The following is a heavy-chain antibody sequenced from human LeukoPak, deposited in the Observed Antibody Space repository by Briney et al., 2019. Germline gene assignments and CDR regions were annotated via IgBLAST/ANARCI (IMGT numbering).Heavy chain of an antibody. CDR3: TRDTDFGSPTNYFDH. CDR1: GFTFDDYA. V-gene: IGHV3-43*01. J-gene: IGHJ4*02. CDR2: ISWEGHTT. Sequence: PGGSLRLSCAASGFTFDDYAMHWVRQAPGKGLEWVSFISWEGHTTYCADSVRGRFTISRDNSKNSLFLEMKSLTTDDTAFYYCTRDTDFGSPTNYFDHWGQGTLVSVSS. D-gene: IGHD3-10*01.